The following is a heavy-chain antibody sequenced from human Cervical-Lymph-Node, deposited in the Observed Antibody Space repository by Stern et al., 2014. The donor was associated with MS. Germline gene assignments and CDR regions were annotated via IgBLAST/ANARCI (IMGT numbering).Heavy chain of an antibody. CDR1: GYTFTTYY. CDR2: INTSDGDT. CDR3: ARQRTTGHMDFDY. J-gene: IGHJ4*02. V-gene: IGHV1-46*01. D-gene: IGHD1-1*01. Sequence: VQLVQSGAEVKKPGASVNVSCVTSGYTFTTYYVHWVRQAPGQGLAWMGIINTSDGDTSHTRRFQDRVTMTRDTSASTVYLKLSSLKSEDTAVYYCARQRTTGHMDFDYWGQGTLVTVSS.